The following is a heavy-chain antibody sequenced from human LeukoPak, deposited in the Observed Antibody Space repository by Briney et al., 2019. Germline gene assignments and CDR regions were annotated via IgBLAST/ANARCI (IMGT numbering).Heavy chain of an antibody. CDR1: GGPISSYY. Sequence: SETLSLTCTVSGGPISSYYWSWIRQPPGNGLEWIGYIHYSGSTNYNPSLQSRVTISVDTSKNQFSVKLSSVTAADTAVYYCARAPYSISWMSFDYWGQGALVTVSS. CDR2: IHYSGST. CDR3: ARAPYSISWMSFDY. V-gene: IGHV4-59*01. D-gene: IGHD6-13*01. J-gene: IGHJ4*02.